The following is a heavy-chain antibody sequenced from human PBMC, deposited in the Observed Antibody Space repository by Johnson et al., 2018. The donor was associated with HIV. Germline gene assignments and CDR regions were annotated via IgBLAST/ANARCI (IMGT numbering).Heavy chain of an antibody. D-gene: IGHD6-19*01. CDR2: ISNDGSDK. CDR1: GFPFSSYA. CDR3: ARRGYSGWYSERCAFDI. Sequence: QVQLVESGGGVVQPGRSLRLSCVASGFPFSSYAMDWVRQAPGKGLEWVAVISNDGSDKYYADSVKGRFTISRDNSKNTLYLQMNSLRAEDTAGYYCARRGYSGWYSERCAFDIWGQGTMVTVSS. V-gene: IGHV3-30*03. J-gene: IGHJ3*02.